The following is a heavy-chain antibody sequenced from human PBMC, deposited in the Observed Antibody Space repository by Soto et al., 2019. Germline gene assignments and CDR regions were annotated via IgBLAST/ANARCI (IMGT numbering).Heavy chain of an antibody. Sequence: QVHLVQSGAEVKHPGASVKVSCKGSGYDFTTYGITWVRQAPGQERELMAWISAHNGNTNYAPNLQGRGTVTRDTSTSTAYIELRSLRSDDTAVYYCARGRYGDYWGQGALVTVSS. CDR3: ARGRYGDY. J-gene: IGHJ4*02. D-gene: IGHD1-1*01. CDR1: GYDFTTYG. V-gene: IGHV1-18*01. CDR2: ISAHNGNT.